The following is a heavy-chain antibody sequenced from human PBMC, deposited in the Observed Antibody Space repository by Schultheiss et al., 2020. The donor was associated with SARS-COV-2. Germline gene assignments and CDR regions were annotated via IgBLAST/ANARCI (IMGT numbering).Heavy chain of an antibody. D-gene: IGHD6-13*01. J-gene: IGHJ4*02. V-gene: IGHV4-59*01. Sequence: SETLSLTCTVSGGSISSYYWSWIRQPPGKGLEWIGSIYHSGSTYYNPSLKSRVTISVDTSKNQFSLKLSSVTAADTAVYYCARDIGIAAAGPNDYWGQGTLVTVSS. CDR2: IYHSGST. CDR1: GGSISSYY. CDR3: ARDIGIAAAGPNDY.